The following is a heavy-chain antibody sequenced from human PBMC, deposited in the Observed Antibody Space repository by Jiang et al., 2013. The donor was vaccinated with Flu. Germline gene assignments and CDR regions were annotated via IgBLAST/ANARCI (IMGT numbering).Heavy chain of an antibody. Sequence: SRVTISVDTSKNQFSLKLSSVTAADTAVYYCARGQSYYDFWSGYYTGAWFDPWGQGTLVTVSS. D-gene: IGHD3-3*01. J-gene: IGHJ5*02. V-gene: IGHV4-30-2*05. CDR3: ARGQSYYDFWSGYYTGAWFDP.